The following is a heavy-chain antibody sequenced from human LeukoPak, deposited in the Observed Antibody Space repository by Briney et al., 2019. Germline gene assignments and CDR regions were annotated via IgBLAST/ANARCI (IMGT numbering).Heavy chain of an antibody. V-gene: IGHV3-21*01. CDR3: ARAQYSSSSFNLWFDP. J-gene: IGHJ5*02. Sequence: GGSLRLSCAASGFTFSSYWMSWVRQAPGKGLEWVSSISSSSSYIYYADSVKGRFTISRDNAKNSLYLQMNSLRAEDTAVYYCARAQYSSSSFNLWFDPWGQGTLVTVSS. CDR1: GFTFSSYW. CDR2: ISSSSSYI. D-gene: IGHD6-6*01.